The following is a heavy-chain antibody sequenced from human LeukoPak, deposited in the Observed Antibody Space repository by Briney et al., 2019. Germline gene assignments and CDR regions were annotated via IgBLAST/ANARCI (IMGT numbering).Heavy chain of an antibody. V-gene: IGHV3-7*01. J-gene: IGHJ4*02. CDR2: IKQDGSEK. CDR1: GFTFSSYA. CDR3: ARDLGYDYVWGSYRYPYYFDY. D-gene: IGHD3-16*02. Sequence: PGGSLRLSCAASGFTFSSYAMSWVRQAPGKGLEWVANIKQDGSEKYYVDSVKGRFTISRDNAKNSLYLQMNSLRAEDTAVYYCARDLGYDYVWGSYRYPYYFDYWGQGTLVTVSS.